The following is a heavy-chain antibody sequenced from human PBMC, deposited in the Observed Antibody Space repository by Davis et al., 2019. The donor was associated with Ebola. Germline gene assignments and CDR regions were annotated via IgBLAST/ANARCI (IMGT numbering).Heavy chain of an antibody. CDR2: ISYDGGNR. CDR3: ARGTAMVD. Sequence: GESLKISCAASGFTFSDYAMHWVRQAPGKGLEWVALISYDGGNRYFADSVKGRFTISRDNSKNMLYLQMNSLRAEDTAVYYYARGTAMVDWGQGTLVTVSS. D-gene: IGHD5-18*01. CDR1: GFTFSDYA. J-gene: IGHJ4*02. V-gene: IGHV3-30*03.